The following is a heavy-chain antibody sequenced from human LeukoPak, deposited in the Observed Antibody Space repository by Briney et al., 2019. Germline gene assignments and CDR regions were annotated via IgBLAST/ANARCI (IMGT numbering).Heavy chain of an antibody. CDR1: GYTFTGYY. CDR2: INTNSGGP. D-gene: IGHD2-15*01. J-gene: IGHJ6*02. CDR3: ARAGVAGDYYYGLDV. Sequence: ASVKVSCKASGYTFTGYYIHWVRQAPGQGLEWMGWINTNSGGPNLSQKFQGRVTMTRDMSITTVYMDLSGLRTVDTAVYYCARAGVAGDYYYGLDVWGQGTTVTVSS. V-gene: IGHV1-2*02.